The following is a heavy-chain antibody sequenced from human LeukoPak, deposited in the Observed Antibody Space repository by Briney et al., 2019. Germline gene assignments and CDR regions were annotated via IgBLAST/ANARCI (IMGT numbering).Heavy chain of an antibody. D-gene: IGHD3-22*01. CDR3: ARDRNYYDSSGYYLNWFDP. CDR2: IKQDGSEK. V-gene: IGHV3-7*03. CDR1: GFTFSNYW. J-gene: IGHJ5*02. Sequence: GGSLRLSCAASGFTFSNYWMNWVRQAPGKGLEWVANIKQDGSEKYYVDSVKGRFTISRDNAKNSLYLQMNSLRAEDTAVYYCARDRNYYDSSGYYLNWFDPRGQGTLVTVSS.